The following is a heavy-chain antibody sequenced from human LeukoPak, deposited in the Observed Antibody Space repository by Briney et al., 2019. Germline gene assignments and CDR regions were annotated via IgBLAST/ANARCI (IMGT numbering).Heavy chain of an antibody. D-gene: IGHD4-23*01. CDR1: GGSISSGSYY. V-gene: IGHV4-61*02. CDR2: IYTSGST. CDR3: ARERSGGDYGGNSAVRFDP. Sequence: SQTLSLTCTVSGGSISSGSYYWSWIRQPAGKGLEWIGRIYTSGSTNYNPSLKSRVTISVDTSKNQFSLKLSSVTAADTAVYYCARERSGGDYGGNSAVRFDPWGQGTLVTVSS. J-gene: IGHJ5*02.